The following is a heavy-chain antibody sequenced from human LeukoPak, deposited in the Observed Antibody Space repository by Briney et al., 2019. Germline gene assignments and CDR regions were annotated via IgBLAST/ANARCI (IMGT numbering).Heavy chain of an antibody. CDR2: IYYSGST. CDR1: GGSISSYY. J-gene: IGHJ4*02. V-gene: IGHV4-59*01. D-gene: IGHD1-26*01. CDR3: ARGRIVGGDYIFDY. Sequence: SETLSPTCTVSGGSISSYYWSWIRQPPGKGLEWIGYIYYSGSTNYNPSLKSRVTISVDTSKNQFSLKLSSVTAADTAVYYCARGRIVGGDYIFDYWGQGTLVTVSS.